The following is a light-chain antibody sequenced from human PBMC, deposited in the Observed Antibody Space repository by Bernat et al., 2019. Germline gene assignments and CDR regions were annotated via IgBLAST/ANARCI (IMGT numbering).Light chain of an antibody. CDR2: GAS. CDR3: QQYGNSPPAYT. V-gene: IGKV3-20*01. Sequence: EIVLTQSPGTLSLSPGETATLSCRASQSVSSSYLAWYQQKPGQAPRLLMYGASSRVTGIPDRFSGSGSGTDFTLTISRLEPEDFAVYYCQQYGNSPPAYTFGQGTKLEIK. J-gene: IGKJ2*01. CDR1: QSVSSSY.